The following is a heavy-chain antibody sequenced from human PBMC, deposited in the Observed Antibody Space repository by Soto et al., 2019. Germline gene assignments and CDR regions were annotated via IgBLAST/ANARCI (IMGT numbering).Heavy chain of an antibody. D-gene: IGHD2-21*02. CDR3: ARGPYGDRYFDY. Sequence: GASVKVSCKASGGTFSSYTISWVRQAPGQGLEWMGRIIPILGKANYAQKFQGRVTITADKSTSTAYMELRSLRSDDTAVYHCARGPYGDRYFDYWGQGTLVTVSS. CDR1: GGTFSSYT. J-gene: IGHJ4*02. CDR2: IIPILGKA. V-gene: IGHV1-69*08.